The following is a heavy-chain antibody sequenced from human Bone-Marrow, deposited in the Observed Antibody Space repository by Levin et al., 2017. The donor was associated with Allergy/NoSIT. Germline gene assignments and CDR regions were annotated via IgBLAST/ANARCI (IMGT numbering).Heavy chain of an antibody. Sequence: GESLKISCAASGFTFSSYSVNWVRQAPGKGLEWVASIGSSDVYIYYADSVKGRFTISRGNAKNSVYLQMNSLRAEDTAVYYCARESSHQYRSRWYSYGMDVWGQGTTVTVSS. CDR1: GFTFSSYS. CDR2: IGSSDVYI. D-gene: IGHD6-13*01. CDR3: ARESSHQYRSRWYSYGMDV. V-gene: IGHV3-21*06. J-gene: IGHJ6*02.